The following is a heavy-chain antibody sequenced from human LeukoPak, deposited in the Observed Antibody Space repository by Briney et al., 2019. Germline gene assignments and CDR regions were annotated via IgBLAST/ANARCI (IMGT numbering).Heavy chain of an antibody. CDR1: GYTFTSYG. D-gene: IGHD3-22*01. Sequence: ASVKVSCKASGYTFTSYGISWVRQAPGQGLEWMGWISAYNGNTNYAQKLQGRVTMTTDTSTSTAYMELRSLRSDDTAVYYCARVITMIVVVTHNDYWRQGTLVTVSS. V-gene: IGHV1-18*01. J-gene: IGHJ4*02. CDR2: ISAYNGNT. CDR3: ARVITMIVVVTHNDY.